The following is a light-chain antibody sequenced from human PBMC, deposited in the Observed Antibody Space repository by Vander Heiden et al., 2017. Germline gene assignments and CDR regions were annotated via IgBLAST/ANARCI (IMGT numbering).Light chain of an antibody. Sequence: DIEMTQSPSTLSASVRDRVTITCRASQSIDRWLAWYQQKPGKATKVLIYEASSVKSGVPSRFSGSGSGTEFTLTSSSLQPDDFATYYCQQYETLYTFGQGTKLEIK. CDR3: QQYETLYT. CDR1: QSIDRW. V-gene: IGKV1-5*03. CDR2: EAS. J-gene: IGKJ2*01.